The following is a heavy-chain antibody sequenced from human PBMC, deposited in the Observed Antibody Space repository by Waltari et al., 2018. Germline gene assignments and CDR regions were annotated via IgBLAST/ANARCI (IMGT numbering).Heavy chain of an antibody. CDR1: GFTVSSNY. J-gene: IGHJ4*02. CDR3: AKSLGDTYGRYPMDY. D-gene: IGHD3-10*01. CDR2: IRGSGADT. V-gene: IGHV3-23*04. Sequence: EVQLVESGGGLIQPGGSLRLSCAASGFTVSSNYMSWVRQAPGKGLEWVSTIRGSGADTYYADSVKGRFTISRDNSRDTLYLQMNTLTAGDTAIYYCAKSLGDTYGRYPMDYWGQGTLVTVSS.